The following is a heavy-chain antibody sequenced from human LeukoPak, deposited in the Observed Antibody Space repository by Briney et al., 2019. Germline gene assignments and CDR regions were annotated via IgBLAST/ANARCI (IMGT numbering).Heavy chain of an antibody. CDR1: GGSISSYY. CDR2: IYYSGST. J-gene: IGHJ6*04. Sequence: SETLSLTCTVSGGSISSYYWSWIRQPPGKGLEWIGHIYYSGSTNYNPSLKSRVTISVDTSKNQFSLKLSSVTAADTAVYYCARSLKGAGMDVWGKGTTVTVSS. V-gene: IGHV4-59*01. CDR3: ARSLKGAGMDV. D-gene: IGHD3-16*01.